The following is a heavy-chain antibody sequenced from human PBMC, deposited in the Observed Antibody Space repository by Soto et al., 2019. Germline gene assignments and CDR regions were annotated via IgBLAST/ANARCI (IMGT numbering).Heavy chain of an antibody. CDR2: INPNSGGT. D-gene: IGHD4-4*01. J-gene: IGHJ6*02. CDR1: GYTFTGYY. CDR3: ARDRSAVTPYGMDV. Sequence: ASVKVSCKASGYTFTGYYMHWVRQAPGQGLEWMGWINPNSGGTNYAQKFQGWVTMTRDTSISTAYMEPSRLRSDDTAVYYCARDRSAVTPYGMDVWGQGTTVTVSS. V-gene: IGHV1-2*04.